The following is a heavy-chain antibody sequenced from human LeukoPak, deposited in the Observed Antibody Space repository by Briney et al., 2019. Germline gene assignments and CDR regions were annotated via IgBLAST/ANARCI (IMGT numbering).Heavy chain of an antibody. CDR2: IYPGDSDT. J-gene: IGHJ4*02. CDR1: GYSFSNYW. Sequence: GESLKISCKGPGYSFSNYWIGWVRQMPGKGLEWMGIIYPGDSDTRYSPSFQGQVTISADKSISTAYLQWSSLKASDTAIYFCARHPGVGTMTYFDYWGQGTQVTVSS. CDR3: ARHPGVGTMTYFDY. V-gene: IGHV5-51*01. D-gene: IGHD2-2*01.